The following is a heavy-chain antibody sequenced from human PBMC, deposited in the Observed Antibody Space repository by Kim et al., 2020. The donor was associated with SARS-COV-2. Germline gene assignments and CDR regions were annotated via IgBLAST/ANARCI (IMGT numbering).Heavy chain of an antibody. D-gene: IGHD3-10*01. Sequence: GGSLRLSCAASGFTFSSYAMSWVRQAPGKGLEWVSAISGSGGSTYYADSVKGRFTISRDNSNNTLYLQMNSLRAEDTAVYYCAKDQRGRVLGVKVRGYYLDYWGQGTLVTVSS. J-gene: IGHJ4*02. V-gene: IGHV3-23*01. CDR2: ISGSGGST. CDR1: GFTFSSYA. CDR3: AKDQRGRVLGVKVRGYYLDY.